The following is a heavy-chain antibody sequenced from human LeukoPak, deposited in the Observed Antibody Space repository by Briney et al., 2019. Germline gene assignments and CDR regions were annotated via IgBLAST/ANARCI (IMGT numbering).Heavy chain of an antibody. Sequence: ESGPTLVKPTQTLTLTCTFSGFSLTTSGVGVGWIRQPPGKALEWLALIYWDDDKRYSPSLKSRLTITKDTSKNQVVLTMTNMDPVDTATYYCAHRLGPYMSSWYGGVFDYWGQGTLVTVSS. CDR3: AHRLGPYMSSWYGGVFDY. J-gene: IGHJ4*02. CDR1: GFSLTTSGVG. D-gene: IGHD6-13*01. CDR2: IYWDDDK. V-gene: IGHV2-5*02.